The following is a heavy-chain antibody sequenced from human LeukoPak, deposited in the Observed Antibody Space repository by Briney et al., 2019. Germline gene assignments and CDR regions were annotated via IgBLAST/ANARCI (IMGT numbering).Heavy chain of an antibody. Sequence: GGSLRLSCAASGFTFSSYDMHWVRHATGKGLEWVSAIGTAGDTYYPGSVKGRFTISRENAKNSLYLQMNSLRAGDTAVYYCARESYYDFWSGTRSGMDVWGQGTTVTVSS. CDR2: IGTAGDT. D-gene: IGHD3-3*01. CDR3: ARESYYDFWSGTRSGMDV. V-gene: IGHV3-13*01. CDR1: GFTFSSYD. J-gene: IGHJ6*02.